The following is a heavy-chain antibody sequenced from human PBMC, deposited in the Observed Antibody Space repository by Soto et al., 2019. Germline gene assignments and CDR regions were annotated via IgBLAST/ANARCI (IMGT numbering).Heavy chain of an antibody. CDR2: INPNSGGT. J-gene: IGHJ4*02. CDR1: GYTFTGYY. D-gene: IGHD3-3*01. Sequence: ASVKVSCKASGYTFTGYYMHWVRQAPGQGLEWMGWINPNSGGTNYAQKLQGWVTMTRDTSISTAYMEMSRLRSDDTAVYYCARSLRFLECSTLDNWGQGTLVTVSS. V-gene: IGHV1-2*04. CDR3: ARSLRFLECSTLDN.